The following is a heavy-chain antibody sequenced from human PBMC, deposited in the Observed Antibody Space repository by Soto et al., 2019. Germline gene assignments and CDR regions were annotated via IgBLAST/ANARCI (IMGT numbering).Heavy chain of an antibody. V-gene: IGHV3-48*03. CDR2: ISSSGSTI. CDR1: GFTFSSYE. D-gene: IGHD6-13*01. Sequence: GGSLRLSCAASGFTFSSYEMNWVRQAPGKGLEWVSYISSSGSTIYYADSVKGRFTISRDNAKNSLYLQMNSLRAEDTAVYYCARVAAAGICHWGQGTMVTVSS. CDR3: ARVAAAGICH. J-gene: IGHJ4*02.